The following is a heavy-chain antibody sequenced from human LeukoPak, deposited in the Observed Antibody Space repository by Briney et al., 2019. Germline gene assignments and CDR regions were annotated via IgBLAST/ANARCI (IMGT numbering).Heavy chain of an antibody. Sequence: QPGRSLRLSCAASGFTFSSYGMHWVRQAPGKGLEWVAVIWYDGSNKYYADSVKGRFTISRDNSKNTLYLQMNSLRAEDTAVYYCAKDRGVATMNFDYWGQGTLVTVSS. D-gene: IGHD5-12*01. CDR2: IWYDGSNK. J-gene: IGHJ4*02. CDR1: GFTFSSYG. CDR3: AKDRGVATMNFDY. V-gene: IGHV3-33*06.